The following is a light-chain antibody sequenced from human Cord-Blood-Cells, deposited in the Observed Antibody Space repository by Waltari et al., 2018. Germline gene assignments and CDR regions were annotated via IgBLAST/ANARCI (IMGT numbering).Light chain of an antibody. J-gene: IGLJ3*02. CDR3: CSYAGSRRV. V-gene: IGLV2-23*02. CDR1: SSDVGSYNL. CDR2: EVS. Sequence: QSALTQPASVSGSPGQSITISCTGTSSDVGSYNLVSWYQQHPGKAPKLMIYEVSKRPSGVSNRFSGSKSGNTASLTISVLQAEDEADYYCCSYAGSRRVFGGGTKLTVL.